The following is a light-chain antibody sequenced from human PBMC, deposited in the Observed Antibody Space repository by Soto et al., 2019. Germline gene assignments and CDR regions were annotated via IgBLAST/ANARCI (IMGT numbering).Light chain of an antibody. CDR2: DDS. CDR1: NIGTKS. CDR3: QVWHSSNNQVV. V-gene: IGLV3-21*02. J-gene: IGLJ2*01. Sequence: SYELTQSPSVSVAPGQTARITCGGNNIGTKSVHWYQQKAGQAPVVVVYDDSDRPPGIPDRFSGSKSGNTATLTISRPEAGDEADYYCQVWHSSNNQVVFGGGTMLTVL.